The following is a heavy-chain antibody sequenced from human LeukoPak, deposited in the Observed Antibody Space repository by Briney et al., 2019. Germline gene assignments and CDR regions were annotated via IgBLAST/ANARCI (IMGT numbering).Heavy chain of an antibody. CDR1: GFTFSIYG. CDR2: ISGRGGST. J-gene: IGHJ2*01. V-gene: IGHV3-23*01. Sequence: PGGSLRLSCAASGFTFSIYGMTWVRQAPGKGLEWVSAISGRGGSTYYADSVKGRFTISRDNSKNTLSLQMNSLRAEDTAVYYCAKDLSLWFGELFSNFAVGYFDLWGRGTLVTVSS. D-gene: IGHD3-10*01. CDR3: AKDLSLWFGELFSNFAVGYFDL.